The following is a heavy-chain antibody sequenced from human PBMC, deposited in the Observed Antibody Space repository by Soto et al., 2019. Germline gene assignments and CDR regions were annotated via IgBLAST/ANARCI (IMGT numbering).Heavy chain of an antibody. V-gene: IGHV3-30-3*01. J-gene: IGHJ2*01. CDR2: ISYDGSNE. Sequence: QVQLVESGGGVVQPGRSLRLSCAASGFTFSSYAMHWVRQAPGKGLEWVAVISYDGSNEYYADSVKGRFTISRDNSKNTLYLQMNGLSTEDTAVYYCAIPRWRNDYNWGDFDLVGRGTLVTVSS. CDR1: GFTFSSYA. D-gene: IGHD3-16*01. CDR3: AIPRWRNDYNWGDFDL.